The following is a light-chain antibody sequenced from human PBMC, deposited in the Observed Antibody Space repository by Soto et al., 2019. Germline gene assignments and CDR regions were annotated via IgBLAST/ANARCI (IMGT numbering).Light chain of an antibody. CDR3: QSYDSSNWV. V-gene: IGLV6-57*03. CDR2: EDN. CDR1: SGSIARNY. J-gene: IGLJ3*02. Sequence: NFMLTQPHSVSESPGKTVTISCTRSSGSIARNYVQWYPQRPGSAPTTVIYEDNQRPSGVPDRFSGSIDSSSNSASLTISGLKTEDESDYYCQSYDSSNWVFGGGTKLTVL.